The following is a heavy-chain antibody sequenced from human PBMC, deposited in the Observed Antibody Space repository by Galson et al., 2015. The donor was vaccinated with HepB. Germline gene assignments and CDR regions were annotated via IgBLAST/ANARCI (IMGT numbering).Heavy chain of an antibody. CDR2: IYYSGST. J-gene: IGHJ4*02. CDR3: ARLISRVITFQFSDPIFDY. D-gene: IGHD3-16*01. V-gene: IGHV4-39*01. CDR1: GGSISSSSYY. Sequence: TLSLTCTVSGGSISSSSYYWGWIRQPPGKGLEWIGSIYYSGSTYYNPSLKSRVTISVDTSKNQFSLKLSSVTAADTAVYYCARLISRVITFQFSDPIFDYWGQGTLVTVSS.